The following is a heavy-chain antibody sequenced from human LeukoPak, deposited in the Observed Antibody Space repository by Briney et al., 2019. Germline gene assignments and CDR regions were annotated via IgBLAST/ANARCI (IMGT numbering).Heavy chain of an antibody. Sequence: GGSLRLSCAASGFTFSSYSMNWVRQAPGKGLEWVSSISSSSSYIYYADSVKGRFTISRDNAKNSLYLQMNSLRAEDTAVYYCARDCSGGSCFYYWGQGTLVTVSS. CDR2: ISSSSSYI. J-gene: IGHJ4*02. CDR3: ARDCSGGSCFYY. D-gene: IGHD2-15*01. CDR1: GFTFSSYS. V-gene: IGHV3-21*01.